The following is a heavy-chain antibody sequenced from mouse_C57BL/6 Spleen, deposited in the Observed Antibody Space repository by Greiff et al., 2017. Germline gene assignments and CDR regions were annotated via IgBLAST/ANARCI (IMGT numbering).Heavy chain of an antibody. Sequence: VQLQQPGAELVRPGSSVKLSCKASGYTFTSYWMDWVKQRPGQGLEWIGNIYPSDSETHYNQKFKDKATLTVDKSSSTAYMQLSSLTSEDSAVYYGARGGTAVGGYWGQGTTLTVSS. CDR2: IYPSDSET. D-gene: IGHD3-3*01. V-gene: IGHV1-61*01. J-gene: IGHJ2*01. CDR1: GYTFTSYW. CDR3: ARGGTAVGGY.